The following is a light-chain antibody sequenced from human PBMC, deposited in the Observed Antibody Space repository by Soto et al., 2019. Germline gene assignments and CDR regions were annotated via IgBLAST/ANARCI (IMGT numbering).Light chain of an antibody. V-gene: IGLV2-14*01. CDR3: SSYTTGSSYV. CDR2: EVG. CDR1: SSDVGGYNY. Sequence: QSVLTQPASVSGSPGQSITISCTGSSSDVGGYNYVSWYQQYPGKAPKLMIYEVGNRPSGVSNRFSGSKSGNTASLTISGLQAEDEADYYCSSYTTGSSYVFGTGTKLTVL. J-gene: IGLJ1*01.